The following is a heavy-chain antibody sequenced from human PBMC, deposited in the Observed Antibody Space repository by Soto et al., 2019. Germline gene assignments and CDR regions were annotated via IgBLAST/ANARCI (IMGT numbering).Heavy chain of an antibody. CDR1: GGTFSSYA. Sequence: QVQLVQSGAEVKKPGSSVKVSCKASGGTFSSYAVSWVRQAPGQGLEWVGEIILMYGMPNLAHRFQGRVTVTADESTSTVYMEVSSLRSEDTAIYYCARVKENCSTTSCYKFFDFWGQGTLVTVSS. CDR3: ARVKENCSTTSCYKFFDF. J-gene: IGHJ4*02. V-gene: IGHV1-69*01. CDR2: IILMYGMP. D-gene: IGHD2-2*02.